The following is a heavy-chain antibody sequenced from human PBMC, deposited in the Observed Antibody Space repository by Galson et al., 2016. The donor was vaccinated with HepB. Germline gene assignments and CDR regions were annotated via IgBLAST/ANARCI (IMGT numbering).Heavy chain of an antibody. CDR1: GFNFRGYW. J-gene: IGHJ4*02. Sequence: SLRLSCAASGFNFRGYWMSWVRQAPGKGLEWVSGISDNGGSTYYVDSVKGRFTISRDNFKNMLYLQMNSLRAEDTAVYYCAKGLTTVTTEVDYWGQGTLVTVSS. CDR2: ISDNGGST. CDR3: AKGLTTVTTEVDY. V-gene: IGHV3-23*01. D-gene: IGHD4-17*01.